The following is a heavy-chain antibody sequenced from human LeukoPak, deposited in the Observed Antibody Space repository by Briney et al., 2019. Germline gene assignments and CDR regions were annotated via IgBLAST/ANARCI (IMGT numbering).Heavy chain of an antibody. D-gene: IGHD6-13*01. CDR2: MNPNSGDT. CDR3: ARGPPGSSSSDY. V-gene: IGHV1-8*01. J-gene: IGHJ4*02. CDR1: GYTFSSYD. Sequence: ASVKVSCKASGYTFSSYDINWVRQATGQGLEWIGWMNPNSGDTGYAQKFQDRVTMTRTTSINTAYMELSSLRSEDTGVYYCARGPPGSSSSDYWGQGTLVTVS.